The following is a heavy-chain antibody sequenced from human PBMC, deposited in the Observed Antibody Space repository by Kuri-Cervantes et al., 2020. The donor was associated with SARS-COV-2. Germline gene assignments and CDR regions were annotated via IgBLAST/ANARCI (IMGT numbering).Heavy chain of an antibody. Sequence: GSLKISCAASGFTFSSYAMHWVRQAPGKGLEWVALISYDGSNKYYADSVKGRFTIARDNSKNTIYLQMNNLRPEDTAVYYCAVPVVPAAIFENWFDPWGQGTLVTVSS. J-gene: IGHJ5*02. CDR2: ISYDGSNK. CDR3: AVPVVPAAIFENWFDP. CDR1: GFTFSSYA. V-gene: IGHV3-30-3*01. D-gene: IGHD2-2*01.